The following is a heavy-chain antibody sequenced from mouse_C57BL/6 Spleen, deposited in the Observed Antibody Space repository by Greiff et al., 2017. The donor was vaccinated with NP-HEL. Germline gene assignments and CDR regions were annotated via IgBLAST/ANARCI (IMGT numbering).Heavy chain of an antibody. D-gene: IGHD1-1*01. J-gene: IGHJ1*03. CDR3: ARSYYGSSYGYFDV. Sequence: VQLQQPGTELVKPGASVKLSCKASGYTFTSYWMHWVKQRPGPGLEWIGNINPSNGGTNYNEKLKSQATLTVDKSSSTAYMQLSRLTSEDSAVYYCARSYYGSSYGYFDVWGTGTTVTVSS. V-gene: IGHV1-53*01. CDR2: INPSNGGT. CDR1: GYTFTSYW.